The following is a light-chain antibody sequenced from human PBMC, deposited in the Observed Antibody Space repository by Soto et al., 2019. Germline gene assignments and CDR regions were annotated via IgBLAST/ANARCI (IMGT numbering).Light chain of an antibody. J-gene: IGKJ1*01. CDR1: QRINNKS. CDR3: QQRGGSPPTWT. Sequence: EIVLTQSPGTLSLSPGERATLSCRASQRINNKSLGWYQQKPGQAPRLLIYDASNRATGIPDRFSGSGSGTDFTLTISRLEPEDFAVYYCQQRGGSPPTWTFGQGTKVDIK. V-gene: IGKV3-20*01. CDR2: DAS.